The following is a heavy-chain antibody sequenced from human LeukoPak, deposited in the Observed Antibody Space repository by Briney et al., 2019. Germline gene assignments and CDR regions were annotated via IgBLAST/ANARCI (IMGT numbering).Heavy chain of an antibody. CDR3: ARSHRRYCSSTSCYEVSYYYYYMDV. CDR2: IYHSGST. V-gene: IGHV4-38-2*02. D-gene: IGHD2-2*01. CDR1: GYSISSGYY. Sequence: PSETLSLTCTVSGYSISSGYYWGWIRQPPGKGLEWIGSIYHSGSTYYNPSLKSRVTISVDTSKNQFSLKLSSVTAADTAVYYCARSHRRYCSSTSCYEVSYYYYYMDVWGKGTTVTISS. J-gene: IGHJ6*03.